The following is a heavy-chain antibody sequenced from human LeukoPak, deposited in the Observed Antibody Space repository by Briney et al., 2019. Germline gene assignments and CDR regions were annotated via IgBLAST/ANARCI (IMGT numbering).Heavy chain of an antibody. CDR2: FDTEDGET. J-gene: IGHJ4*02. V-gene: IGHV1-24*01. CDR3: AAIGRKWIDD. D-gene: IGHD5-12*01. Sequence: ASVTVSCKVSGYTLTELSMHWVRQAPGKGLEWMGGFDTEDGETIYAQKFQGRVTMTEDTSTDTAYMELSSLRSEDTAVYYCAAIGRKWIDDWGQGTLVTVSS. CDR1: GYTLTELS.